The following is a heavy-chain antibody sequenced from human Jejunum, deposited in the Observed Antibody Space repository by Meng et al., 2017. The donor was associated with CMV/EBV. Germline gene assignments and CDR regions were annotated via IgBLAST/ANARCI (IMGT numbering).Heavy chain of an antibody. CDR2: ISCYNGDT. D-gene: IGHD6-19*01. V-gene: IGHV1-18*01. J-gene: IGHJ4*02. CDR3: ARDPSNTSGRYAYFDS. CDR1: GYTFTHHG. Sequence: QLLQSGGEVKKPGASVMVSCRASGYTFTHHGISWIRQAPGQGLEWLGLISCYNGDTIYAQKVQGRFTMTMDKSASTAYMDLRSLRSDDTAIYYCARDPSNTSGRYAYFDSWGQGTLVTVSS.